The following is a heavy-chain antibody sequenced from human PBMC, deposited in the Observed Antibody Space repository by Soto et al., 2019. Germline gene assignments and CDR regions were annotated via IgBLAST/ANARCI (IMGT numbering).Heavy chain of an antibody. CDR1: GDSIRGSPYS. V-gene: IGHV4-30-2*01. CDR2: IYHTGRT. Sequence: QLQLQESGSGLVKPSQTLSLTCVVSGDSIRGSPYSWTWIRQPPGKGLEWIGNIYHTGRTSYNPSLRSRVIMSVDRSNHQFSLKVNSVTAADTAVYYCARDRILLPFRGPTHYDGMHVWGQGTTVSVSS. D-gene: IGHD3-16*01. CDR3: ARDRILLPFRGPTHYDGMHV. J-gene: IGHJ6*02.